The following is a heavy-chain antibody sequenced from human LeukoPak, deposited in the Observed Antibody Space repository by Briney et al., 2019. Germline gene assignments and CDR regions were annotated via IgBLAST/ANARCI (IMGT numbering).Heavy chain of an antibody. J-gene: IGHJ5*02. Sequence: SETLSLTCTVSGGSISSYYWSWIRQPPGKGLEWIGYIYYSGSTNYNPSLKSRVTISVDTSKNQFSLKLSSVTAADTAVHYCARGQLEYSSSGWFDPWGQGTLVTVSS. CDR1: GGSISSYY. D-gene: IGHD6-6*01. CDR3: ARGQLEYSSSGWFDP. CDR2: IYYSGST. V-gene: IGHV4-59*01.